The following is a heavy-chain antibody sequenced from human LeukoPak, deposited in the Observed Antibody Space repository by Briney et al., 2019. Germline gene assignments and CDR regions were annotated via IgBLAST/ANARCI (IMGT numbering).Heavy chain of an antibody. CDR3: ARARATVQFSYYYYMDV. J-gene: IGHJ6*03. D-gene: IGHD4-17*01. Sequence: GGSLRLSCAASGFTFSSYWMSWVRQAPGKGLEWVANIQQDGSEKYYVDSVKGRFTISRDNAKNSLYLQMNSLRADDTAVYYCARARATVQFSYYYYMDVWGKGTTVTISS. CDR2: IQQDGSEK. V-gene: IGHV3-7*01. CDR1: GFTFSSYW.